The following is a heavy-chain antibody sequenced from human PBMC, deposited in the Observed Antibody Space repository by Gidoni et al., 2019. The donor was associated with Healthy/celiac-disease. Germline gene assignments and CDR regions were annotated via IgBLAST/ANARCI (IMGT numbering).Heavy chain of an antibody. CDR2: IYHSGRT. CDR1: GGSSSSSNW. Sequence: QVQLQESGPGLVKPSGTLSLTCSVSGGSSSSSNWWSWVRQPPGKGLEWSGEIYHSGRTNYNPSLKSRVTKSVDKSKNQFSLKLSSVTAADTAVYYCAGRITMVRGPLDYWGQGTLVTVFS. J-gene: IGHJ4*02. V-gene: IGHV4-4*02. D-gene: IGHD3-10*01. CDR3: AGRITMVRGPLDY.